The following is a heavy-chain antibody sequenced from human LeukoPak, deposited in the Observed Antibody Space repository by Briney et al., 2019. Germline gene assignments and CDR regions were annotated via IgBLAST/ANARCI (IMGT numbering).Heavy chain of an antibody. V-gene: IGHV3-48*01. D-gene: IGHD3-22*01. J-gene: IGHJ6*02. CDR1: GFTFSSYS. CDR3: ARDTRSSGYYNYYYGMDV. CDR2: ISSSSSTI. Sequence: GGSLRLSCAASGFTFSSYSMNWVRQAPGKGLEWVSYISSSSSTIYYADSVKGRFTISRDNAKNSLYLQMNSLRAEDTAVYYCARDTRSSGYYNYYYGMDVWGQGTTVTVSS.